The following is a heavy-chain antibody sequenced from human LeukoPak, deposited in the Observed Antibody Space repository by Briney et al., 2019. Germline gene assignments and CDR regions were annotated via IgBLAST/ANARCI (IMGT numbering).Heavy chain of an antibody. CDR2: INPSGGST. J-gene: IGHJ4*02. Sequence: ASVKVSCKASGYIFTSYYIHWVRQAPGQGLEWMGIINPSGGSTSYAQKFQGRVTLTRDTSTSTVYMELSSLRSEDTAVYYCARGGLMGDTPVDYWGQGTLVTVSS. V-gene: IGHV1-46*01. D-gene: IGHD1-26*01. CDR1: GYIFTSYY. CDR3: ARGGLMGDTPVDY.